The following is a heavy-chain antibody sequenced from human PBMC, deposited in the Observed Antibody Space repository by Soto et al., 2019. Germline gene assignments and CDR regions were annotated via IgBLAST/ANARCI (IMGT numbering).Heavy chain of an antibody. CDR3: ARDGGPYNLLSYGMGV. Sequence: PSETLSLTCTVSGGSIGHYYWSWIRRPPGRGLQWIGYVYHTGTTTYSPSLKSRVTVSVDTSKNQVSLRLNSVTAADTAVYYCARDGGPYNLLSYGMGVWGQGTAVTVSS. CDR1: GGSIGHYY. J-gene: IGHJ6*02. CDR2: VYHTGTT. V-gene: IGHV4-59*01. D-gene: IGHD1-1*01.